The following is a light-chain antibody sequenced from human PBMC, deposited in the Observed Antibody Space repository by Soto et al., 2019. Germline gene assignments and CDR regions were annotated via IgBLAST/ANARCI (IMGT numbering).Light chain of an antibody. CDR2: EVT. V-gene: IGLV2-14*03. J-gene: IGLJ1*01. CDR1: SSDVGGYNY. Sequence: QSALTQPASVSGSPGQSITISCTGTSSDVGGYNYVSWYQQHPGKAPKVMIYEVTNRPSGVPNRFSGSKSGNTASLTISGLQAEDEADYYCSSYTSSSPPYVFGTGTKVTVL. CDR3: SSYTSSSPPYV.